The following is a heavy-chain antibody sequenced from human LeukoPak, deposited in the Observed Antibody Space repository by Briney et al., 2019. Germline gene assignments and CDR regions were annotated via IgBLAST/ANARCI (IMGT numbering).Heavy chain of an antibody. V-gene: IGHV3-23*01. CDR3: ARIISATYKYMDV. D-gene: IGHD1-26*01. Sequence: GGSLRLSCAASGFTFSSYAMRWVGQAPGRGLEWVSSITSSGGDRYHTDSVKGRFTIYRDNSMNTLFLQMSSLRAEDTSIYFCARIISATYKYMDVWGQWTAVTVSS. CDR2: ITSSGGDR. CDR1: GFTFSSYA. J-gene: IGHJ6*02.